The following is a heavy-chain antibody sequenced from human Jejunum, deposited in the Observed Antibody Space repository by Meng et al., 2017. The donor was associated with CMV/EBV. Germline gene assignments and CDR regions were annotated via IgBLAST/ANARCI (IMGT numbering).Heavy chain of an antibody. V-gene: IGHV3-9*01. CDR1: FRVGDYA. CDR3: AKSTRGYYDTTGYFES. Sequence: FRVGDYAMHGVRQAPGKGLEWVSGSSWNSGAIGYADSIKGRFTISRDNGKNTLYLQMNDLRPEDTAFYYCAKSTRGYYDTTGYFESWGQGTPVTVSS. CDR2: SSWNSGAI. J-gene: IGHJ4*02. D-gene: IGHD3-9*01.